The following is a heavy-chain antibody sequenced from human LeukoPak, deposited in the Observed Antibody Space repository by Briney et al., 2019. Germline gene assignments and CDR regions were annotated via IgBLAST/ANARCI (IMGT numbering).Heavy chain of an antibody. CDR3: AKDATPKQLVLGYFDY. Sequence: PPGGSLRLSCAASGFTFSSYAMSWVRQAPGKGLEWVSAISGSGGSTYYADSVKGRFTISRDNSKNTLYLQMNSLRAEDTAVYYCAKDATPKQLVLGYFDYWGQGTLVTVSS. V-gene: IGHV3-23*01. J-gene: IGHJ4*02. D-gene: IGHD6-6*01. CDR1: GFTFSSYA. CDR2: ISGSGGST.